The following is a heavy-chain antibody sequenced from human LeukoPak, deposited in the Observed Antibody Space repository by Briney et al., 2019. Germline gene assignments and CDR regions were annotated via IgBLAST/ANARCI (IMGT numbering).Heavy chain of an antibody. CDR2: TSYSGNT. CDR1: GGSIGNYY. V-gene: IGHV4-59*01. CDR3: ARDHGYFGMDV. J-gene: IGHJ6*02. Sequence: PSETLSLTCIVSGGSIGNYYWNWIRQPPGKGLEWIGYTSYSGNTIYNPSLKSRVTISIDPFKNQLSLKVTSVTAADTAVYYCARDHGYFGMDVWGQGTTVTISS.